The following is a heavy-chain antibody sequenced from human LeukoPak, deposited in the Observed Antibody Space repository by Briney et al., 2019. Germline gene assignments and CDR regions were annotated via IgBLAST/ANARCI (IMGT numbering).Heavy chain of an antibody. CDR1: GGTFSSYA. J-gene: IGHJ4*02. V-gene: IGHV1-69*06. D-gene: IGHD4-23*01. CDR2: IIPIFGTA. CDR3: ARNLYGGNSWDVFDY. Sequence: GSSVKVSCKASGGTFSSYAISWVRQAPGQGLEWMGGIIPIFGTANYAQKFQGRVTITAGKSTSTAYMELSSLRSEDTAVYYCARNLYGGNSWDVFDYWGQGTLVTVSS.